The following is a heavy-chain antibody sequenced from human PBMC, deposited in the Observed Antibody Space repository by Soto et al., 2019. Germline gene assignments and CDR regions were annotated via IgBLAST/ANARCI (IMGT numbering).Heavy chain of an antibody. D-gene: IGHD3-3*01. V-gene: IGHV3-33*01. CDR2: IWYDGSNK. Sequence: PGGSLRLSCAASGFTFSSYGMHWVRQAPGKGLEWVAVIWYDGSNKYYADSVKGRFTISRDNSKNTLYLQMNSLRAEDTAVYYCARDQSGYAHRGYNWFDPWGQGTLVTSPQ. J-gene: IGHJ5*02. CDR3: ARDQSGYAHRGYNWFDP. CDR1: GFTFSSYG.